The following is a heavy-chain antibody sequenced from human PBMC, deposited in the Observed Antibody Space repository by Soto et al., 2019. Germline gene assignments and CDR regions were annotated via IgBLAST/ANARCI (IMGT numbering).Heavy chain of an antibody. CDR1: GGSISSGGYY. J-gene: IGHJ6*02. D-gene: IGHD3-10*01. CDR3: ARVNMVRGGAYYGMDV. Sequence: SETLSLTCTVSGGSISSGGYYWSWILQHPGKGLEWIGYIYYSGSTYYNPSLKSRVTISVDTSKNQFSLKLSSVTAADTAVYYCARVNMVRGGAYYGMDVWGQGTTVTVSS. CDR2: IYYSGST. V-gene: IGHV4-31*03.